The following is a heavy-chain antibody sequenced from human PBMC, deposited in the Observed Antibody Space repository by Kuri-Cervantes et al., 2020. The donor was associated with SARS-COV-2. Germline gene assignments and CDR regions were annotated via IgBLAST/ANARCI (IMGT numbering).Heavy chain of an antibody. CDR1: GFTFSSYA. D-gene: IGHD2-21*01. CDR3: ARDKSDWDNYNFAMDL. Sequence: GGSLRLSCAASGFTFSSYAMHWVRQAPGKGLEWVAVISYDGSNKYYADSVKGRFTISRDNSKNTLYLQMSSLRVEDTAVYFCARDKSDWDNYNFAMDLWGQGTTVTVSS. CDR2: ISYDGSNK. J-gene: IGHJ6*02. V-gene: IGHV3-30-3*01.